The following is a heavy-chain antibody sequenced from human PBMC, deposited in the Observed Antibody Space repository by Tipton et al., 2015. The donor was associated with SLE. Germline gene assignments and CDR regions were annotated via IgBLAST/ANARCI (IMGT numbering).Heavy chain of an antibody. V-gene: IGHV3-48*03. CDR2: ISSSGSTI. D-gene: IGHD3-10*01. J-gene: IGHJ3*02. Sequence: SLRLSCSASGFTFSDNAMHWVRQAPGKGLEWVSYISSSGSTINYADSVKGRFTISSDNAKNSLYLQMNSLRAEDTAVYYCARDGYYGSGSYDAFDIWGQGTMVTVSS. CDR3: ARDGYYGSGSYDAFDI. CDR1: GFTFSDNA.